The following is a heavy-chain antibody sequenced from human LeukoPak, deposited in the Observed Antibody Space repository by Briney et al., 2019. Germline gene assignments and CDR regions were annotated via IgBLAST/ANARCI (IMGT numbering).Heavy chain of an antibody. V-gene: IGHV3-9*01. CDR2: ISWNSGSI. CDR1: GFTFDDYA. D-gene: IGHD3-22*01. Sequence: GGSLRLSCAASGFTFDDYAMHWVRQAPGKGLEWVSGISWNSGSIGYADSVKGRFTISRDSAKNSLYLQMNSLRAEDTALYYCAKDRFRYYDSSAFDYWGQGTLVTVSS. CDR3: AKDRFRYYDSSAFDY. J-gene: IGHJ4*02.